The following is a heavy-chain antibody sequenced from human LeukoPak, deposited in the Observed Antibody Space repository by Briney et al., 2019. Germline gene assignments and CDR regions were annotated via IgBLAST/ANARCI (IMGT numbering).Heavy chain of an antibody. D-gene: IGHD6-19*01. CDR3: ARHSSGWYAIDY. Sequence: GGSLRLSCAASGFTFSSYAMHWVRQAPGKGLEWVAVISYDGSNKYYADSVKGRFTISRDNSKNTLYLQMNSLRAEDTAVYYCARHSSGWYAIDYWGREPWSPSPQ. CDR1: GFTFSSYA. CDR2: ISYDGSNK. J-gene: IGHJ4*02. V-gene: IGHV3-30-3*01.